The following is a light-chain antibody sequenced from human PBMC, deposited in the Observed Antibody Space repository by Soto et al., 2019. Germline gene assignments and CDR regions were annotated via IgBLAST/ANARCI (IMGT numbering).Light chain of an antibody. J-gene: IGKJ4*01. CDR2: DAS. CDR3: QQFSSYTLT. CDR1: QTVRNNY. Sequence: EFVLTRSPGTLSLSPGSRATLSCMASQTVRNNYSAWYQQKPGQAPRLLIYDASSRATGIPDRFSGGGSGTDFTLTISRLQHEDFAVYYCQQFSSYTLTFGGGTKVDIK. V-gene: IGKV3-20*01.